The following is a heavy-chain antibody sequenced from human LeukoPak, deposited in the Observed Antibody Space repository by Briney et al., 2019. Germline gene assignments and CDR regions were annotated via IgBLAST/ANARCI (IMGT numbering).Heavy chain of an antibody. CDR1: GFTFSSYA. V-gene: IGHV3-23*01. CDR2: ISGSGYST. D-gene: IGHD3-22*01. CDR3: AKDNTGFRQWVGDYYDSSGAFDI. Sequence: PGGSLRLSCAASGFTFSSYAMSWVRQAPGKGLEWVSAISGSGYSTYYADSVKGRFTISRDNSKNTLYLQMNSLRAEDTAVYYCAKDNTGFRQWVGDYYDSSGAFDIWGQGTMVTVSS. J-gene: IGHJ3*02.